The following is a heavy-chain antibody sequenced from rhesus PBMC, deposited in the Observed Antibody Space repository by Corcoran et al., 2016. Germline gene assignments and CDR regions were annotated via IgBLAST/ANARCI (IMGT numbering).Heavy chain of an antibody. CDR3: ARTSSSGWYLNSLDV. V-gene: IGHV4-173*01. D-gene: IGHD6-31*01. CDR2: ISGSGGST. J-gene: IGHJ5-2*02. CDR1: GGSISSNW. Sequence: QLQLQESGPGLVKPSETLSLTCAVSGGSISSNWWSWIRQPPGTGREWIGRISGSGGSTSYNPSLKSRVTISTDTSKNQFSLKLSSVTAADTAVYYCARTSSSGWYLNSLDVWGRGVLVTVSS.